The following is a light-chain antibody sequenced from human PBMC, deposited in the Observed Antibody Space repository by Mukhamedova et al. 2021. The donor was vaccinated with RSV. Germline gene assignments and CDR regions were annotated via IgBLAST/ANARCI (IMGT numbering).Light chain of an antibody. Sequence: LLLWLLIFDASSRATGVPDRCSGSGSGTDFTLTISRLEPEDFAMYYCQQFDGSAMCSFGQGTKL. V-gene: IGKV3D-20*01. CDR2: DAS. CDR3: QQFDGSAMCS. J-gene: IGKJ2*04.